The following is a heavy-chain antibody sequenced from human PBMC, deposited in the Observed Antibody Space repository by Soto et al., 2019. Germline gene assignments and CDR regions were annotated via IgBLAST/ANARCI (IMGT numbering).Heavy chain of an antibody. J-gene: IGHJ4*02. V-gene: IGHV1-3*01. CDR2: INAGNGNT. CDR3: ARSRYYGSGSYFDY. D-gene: IGHD3-10*01. CDR1: GYTFTNYY. Sequence: ASVKVSCKASGYTFTNYYMHWVRQAPGQRLEWMGWINAGNGNTKYSQKFQGRVTITRDTSASTAYMELSSLRSEDTAVYYCARSRYYGSGSYFDYWGQGTLVTVSS.